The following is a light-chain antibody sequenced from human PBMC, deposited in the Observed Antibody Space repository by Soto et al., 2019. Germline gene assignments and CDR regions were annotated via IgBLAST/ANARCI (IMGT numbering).Light chain of an antibody. Sequence: EIVLTQSPATLSLSPGERATLSCRASQSISYSLAWYQQKPGQAPRLLIYGASSRATGIPDRFTGSGSGTDFTLTISGLEPEDFAVYYCQQRSNWPITFGQGTRLEIK. CDR3: QQRSNWPIT. V-gene: IGKV3-11*01. CDR2: GAS. J-gene: IGKJ5*01. CDR1: QSISYS.